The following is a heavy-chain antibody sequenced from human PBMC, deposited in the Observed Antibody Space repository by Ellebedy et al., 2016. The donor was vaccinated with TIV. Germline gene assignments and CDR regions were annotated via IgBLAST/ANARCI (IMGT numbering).Heavy chain of an antibody. Sequence: GGSLRLSCAASGYTFSGYWMIWVRQAPGKGLEWVANIKYDGSEKYFVDSVKGRFTISRDNAKNLLYLQMNSLRAEDSAVYYCARGGALDSWGQGTLVTVSS. CDR2: IKYDGSEK. V-gene: IGHV3-7*01. J-gene: IGHJ4*02. CDR1: GYTFSGYW. CDR3: ARGGALDS.